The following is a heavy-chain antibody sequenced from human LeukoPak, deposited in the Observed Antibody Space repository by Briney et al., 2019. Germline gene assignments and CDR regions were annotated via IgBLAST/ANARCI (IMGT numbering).Heavy chain of an antibody. CDR3: ARDLIAAAGTVNWFDP. Sequence: GASVKVSCKASGYTFTSYGISWVRQAPGQGLEWMGWISAYNGNTNYAQKLQGSVTMTTDTSTSTAYMELRSLRSDDTAVYYCARDLIAAAGTVNWFDPWGQGTLVTVSS. CDR2: ISAYNGNT. CDR1: GYTFTSYG. D-gene: IGHD6-13*01. J-gene: IGHJ5*02. V-gene: IGHV1-18*01.